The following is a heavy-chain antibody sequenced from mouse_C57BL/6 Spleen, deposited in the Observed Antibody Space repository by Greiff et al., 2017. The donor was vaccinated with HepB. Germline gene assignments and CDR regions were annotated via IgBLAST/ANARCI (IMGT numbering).Heavy chain of an antibody. V-gene: IGHV3-6*01. CDR1: GYSITSGYY. CDR3: ARANYSNLYAMDY. J-gene: IGHJ4*01. CDR2: ISYDGSN. D-gene: IGHD2-5*01. Sequence: DVQLQESGPGLVKPSQSLSLTCSVPGYSITSGYYWNWIRQFPGNKLEWMGYISYDGSNNYNPSLKNRISITRDTSKNQIFLKLNSVTTEDTATYYCARANYSNLYAMDYWGQGTSVTVSS.